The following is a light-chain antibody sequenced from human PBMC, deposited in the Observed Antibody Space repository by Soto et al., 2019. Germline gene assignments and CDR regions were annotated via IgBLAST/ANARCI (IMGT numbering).Light chain of an antibody. CDR1: SGHSSYI. J-gene: IGLJ3*02. CDR3: ETWDSNTWV. CDR2: VEGSGTY. Sequence: QLVLTQSSSASASLGSSVKLTCTLSSGHSSYIIAWHQQQAGKAPRYLMKVEGSGTYNKGSGVPDRFSGSSSGADRHLIISHLQSEDEADYYCETWDSNTWVFGGGTQLTVL. V-gene: IGLV4-60*03.